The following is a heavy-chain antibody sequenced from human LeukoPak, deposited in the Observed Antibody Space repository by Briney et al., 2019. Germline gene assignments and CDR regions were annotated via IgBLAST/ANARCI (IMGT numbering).Heavy chain of an antibody. CDR3: AKKMRDLLWFGE. J-gene: IGHJ4*02. Sequence: TGGSLRLSCAASGFTFRSYAMLWVRQAPGKGLEWVSAISGSGGSTYYADSVKGRFTISRDNSKNTLYLQMNSLRAEDTAVYYCAKKMRDLLWFGEWGQGTLVTVSS. CDR1: GFTFRSYA. CDR2: ISGSGGST. V-gene: IGHV3-23*01. D-gene: IGHD3-10*01.